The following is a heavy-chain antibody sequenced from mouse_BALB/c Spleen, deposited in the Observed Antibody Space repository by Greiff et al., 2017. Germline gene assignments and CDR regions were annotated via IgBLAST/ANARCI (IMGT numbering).Heavy chain of an antibody. D-gene: IGHD2-4*01. J-gene: IGHJ3*01. CDR3: ASIYYDYDLAY. CDR2: ISYDGSN. Sequence: EVKLQESGPGLVKPSQSLSLTCSVTGYSITSGYYWNWIRQFPGNKLEWMGYISYDGSNNYNPSLKNRISITRDTSKNQFFLKLNSVTTEDTATYYCASIYYDYDLAYWGQGTLVTVSA. V-gene: IGHV3-6*02. CDR1: GYSITSGYY.